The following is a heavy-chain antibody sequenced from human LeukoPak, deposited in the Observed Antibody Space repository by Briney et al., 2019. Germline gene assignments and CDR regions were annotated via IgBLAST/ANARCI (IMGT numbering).Heavy chain of an antibody. V-gene: IGHV1-18*01. J-gene: IGHJ5*02. CDR3: ARDPRLCPPFQDKSFDP. D-gene: IGHD2-15*01. CDR2: ISAYNGNT. Sequence: GASVKVSCKASGYTFTSSGTSWVRQAPGQGLEWMGWISAYNGNTNYAQKLQGRVTMTTDTSTSTAYMELRSLRSDDAAVYYCARDPRLCPPFQDKSFDPWGQGTLVTVSS. CDR1: GYTFTSSG.